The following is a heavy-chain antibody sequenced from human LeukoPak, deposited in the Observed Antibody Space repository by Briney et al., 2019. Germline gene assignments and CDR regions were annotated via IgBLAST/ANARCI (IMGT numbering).Heavy chain of an antibody. D-gene: IGHD6-13*01. J-gene: IGHJ4*02. V-gene: IGHV4-30-2*01. CDR2: IYHSGGT. CDR3: ASSGYSSSWYSSHFDY. Sequence: TPSQTLSLTCTVSGGSISSAGYYWSWIRQPPGKGLEWIGYIYHSGGTYYNPSLKSRVTISVDRSKNQFSLKLTSVTAADAAVYYCASSGYSSSWYSSHFDYWGQGTLVTVSS. CDR1: GGSISSAGYY.